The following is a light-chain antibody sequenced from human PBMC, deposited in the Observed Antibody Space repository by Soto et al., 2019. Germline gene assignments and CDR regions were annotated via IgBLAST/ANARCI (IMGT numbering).Light chain of an antibody. CDR1: QSVLYSSNNKNY. CDR2: WAS. Sequence: DNVMTQSPDSLAVSLGERATINCKSSQSVLYSSNNKNYLAWYQQRPGRPPKLLIYWASTRESGVPDRFSGSGSGTDFTLTITSLQAEDVAVYYCQQYESTPPTFGQGTKLEIK. V-gene: IGKV4-1*01. CDR3: QQYESTPPT. J-gene: IGKJ2*01.